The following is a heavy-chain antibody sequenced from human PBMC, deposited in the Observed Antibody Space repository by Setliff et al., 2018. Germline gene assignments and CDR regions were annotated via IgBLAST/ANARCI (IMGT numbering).Heavy chain of an antibody. CDR3: ARGAGWCCDSSGYYYDY. J-gene: IGHJ4*02. CDR1: GDTSTTYA. CDR2: INAGNGNI. V-gene: IGHV1-3*01. Sequence: ASVKVSCKASGDTSTTYAIHWVRQAPGQGLEWMGWINAGNGNIRYSQNFQGRVTITRDTSASTAYMELSSLTSEDTAIYYCARGAGWCCDSSGYYYDYWGQGTLVTVSS. D-gene: IGHD3-22*01.